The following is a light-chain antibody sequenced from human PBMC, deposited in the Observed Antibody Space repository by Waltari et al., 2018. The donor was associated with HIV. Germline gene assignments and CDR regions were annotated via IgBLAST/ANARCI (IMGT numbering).Light chain of an antibody. V-gene: IGKV3-20*01. J-gene: IGKJ2*01. CDR2: GAS. CDR1: QSLSSIN. CDR3: QQYGSSPPYT. Sequence: EIVLTQSPFTLSLSPGERATLSGRASQSLSSINLAWFQQKPGQAPRLLIYGASSRATGIPDRFSGSGSGTDFTLTISRLEPEDFAVFYCQQYGSSPPYTFGQGTKLEIK.